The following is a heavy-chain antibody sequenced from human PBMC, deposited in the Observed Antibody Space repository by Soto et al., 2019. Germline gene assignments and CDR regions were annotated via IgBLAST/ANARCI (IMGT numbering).Heavy chain of an antibody. CDR2: IIPIFGTA. Sequence: QVQLVQSGAEVKKPGSSVKVSCKASGGTFSSYAISWVRQAPGQGLEWMGGIIPIFGTANDAQKFQGRVTITADEATSTAYMELSSLRSEDTAVYYCARGCSGGSCYGTYYYYGMDVWGQGTTVTVSS. CDR1: GGTFSSYA. J-gene: IGHJ6*02. V-gene: IGHV1-69*01. D-gene: IGHD2-15*01. CDR3: ARGCSGGSCYGTYYYYGMDV.